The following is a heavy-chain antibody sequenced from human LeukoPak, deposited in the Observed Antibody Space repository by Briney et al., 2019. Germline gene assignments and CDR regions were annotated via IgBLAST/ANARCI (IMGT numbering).Heavy chain of an antibody. CDR1: GYTFTSYG. J-gene: IGHJ6*03. V-gene: IGHV1-18*01. D-gene: IGHD4-17*01. CDR3: AKVSVTTRLGYYYYYMDV. Sequence: ASVKVSCKASGYTFTSYGIFWVRQAPGQGLEWMGWISAYNGNTNYAQRLQGRVTMTTDTSTSTAYMELRSLRSDDTAVYYCAKVSVTTRLGYYYYYMDVWGKGTTVTVSS. CDR2: ISAYNGNT.